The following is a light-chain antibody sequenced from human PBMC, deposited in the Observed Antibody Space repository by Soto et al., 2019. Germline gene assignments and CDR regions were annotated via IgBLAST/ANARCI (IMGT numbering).Light chain of an antibody. V-gene: IGLV1-44*01. CDR1: RSSIGSNT. CDR3: AAWDASLGGFYD. Sequence: QSALTQPPSASGTPGQRVTISCSGSRSSIGSNTVNWYQHLPGTAPKLLIYSNNHRPSGVPDRFSASKTGASASLAISGLQSEDEGDYYCAAWDASLGGFYDFGTGTKLTVL. CDR2: SNN. J-gene: IGLJ1*01.